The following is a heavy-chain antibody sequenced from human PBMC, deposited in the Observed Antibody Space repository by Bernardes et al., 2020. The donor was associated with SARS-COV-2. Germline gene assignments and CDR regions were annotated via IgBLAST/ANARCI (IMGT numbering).Heavy chain of an antibody. V-gene: IGHV3-48*02. J-gene: IGHJ4*02. CDR1: GFTFSSYS. CDR3: ARVVENNSAYYSTPLDS. Sequence: GGSLRLSCAASGFTFSSYSMNWVRQAPGKGLEWVSYISSSSSAIYYAESVKGRFIISRDNAKNSLYLQMNSLRDDDTAVYYCARVVENNSAYYSTPLDSWAKGTLVTVSS. D-gene: IGHD3-22*01. CDR2: ISSSSSAI.